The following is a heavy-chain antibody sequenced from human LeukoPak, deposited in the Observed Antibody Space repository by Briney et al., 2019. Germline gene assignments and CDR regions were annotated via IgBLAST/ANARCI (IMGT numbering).Heavy chain of an antibody. Sequence: GGSLRLSCAASGFTFSDYYMTWIRQAPGKGLEWAAYISSFGTTIYYADPVKGRFTISRDNAKNSLYLQMNSLRAEDTAVYYCARDLNYDYGHDAFDIWGQGTMVTVSS. CDR3: ARDLNYDYGHDAFDI. V-gene: IGHV3-11*04. CDR2: ISSFGTTI. CDR1: GFTFSDYY. D-gene: IGHD3-16*01. J-gene: IGHJ3*02.